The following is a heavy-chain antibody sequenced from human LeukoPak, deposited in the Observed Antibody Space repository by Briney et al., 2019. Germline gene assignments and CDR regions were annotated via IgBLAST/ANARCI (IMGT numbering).Heavy chain of an antibody. CDR2: IYPGDSET. Sequence: GESLKISCKGSGYSFPSYWIGLVRQMPGKGLEWMGIIYPGDSETRYSPSFQGQVTISADKSISTAYLQWSSLKASDTAMYYCARHVWGATTNYFDYWGQGTLVTVSS. CDR1: GYSFPSYW. J-gene: IGHJ4*02. D-gene: IGHD1-26*01. V-gene: IGHV5-51*01. CDR3: ARHVWGATTNYFDY.